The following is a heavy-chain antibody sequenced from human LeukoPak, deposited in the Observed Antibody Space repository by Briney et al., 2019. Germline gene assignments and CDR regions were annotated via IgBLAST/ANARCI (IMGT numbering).Heavy chain of an antibody. J-gene: IGHJ5*02. CDR2: INHSGST. CDR1: GGSFSGYY. V-gene: IGHV4-34*01. D-gene: IGHD1-26*01. Sequence: SETLSLTRAVYGGSFSGYYWSWIRQPPGKGLEWIGEINHSGSTNYNPSLKSRVTISVDTSKNQFSLKLSSVTAADTAVYCCARQGPYSGSYRGWFDPWGQGTLVTVSS. CDR3: ARQGPYSGSYRGWFDP.